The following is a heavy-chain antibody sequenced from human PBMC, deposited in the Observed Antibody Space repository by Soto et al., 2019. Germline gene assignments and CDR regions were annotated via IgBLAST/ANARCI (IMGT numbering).Heavy chain of an antibody. CDR3: ARGHDIVVVVNYGMDV. J-gene: IGHJ6*02. D-gene: IGHD2-15*01. CDR2: INHSGST. Sequence: SETLSLTCAVCGGSFSGYHWSWIRQPPGKGLEWIGEINHSGSTNYNPSLKSRVTISVDTSKNQFSLKLSFVTAADTAVYYCARGHDIVVVVNYGMDVWGQGTTVTV. V-gene: IGHV4-34*01. CDR1: GGSFSGYH.